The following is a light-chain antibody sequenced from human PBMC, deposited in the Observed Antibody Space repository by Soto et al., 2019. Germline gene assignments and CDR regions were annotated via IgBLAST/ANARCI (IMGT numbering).Light chain of an antibody. V-gene: IGKV3-11*01. Sequence: EIVLTQSPTTLSLSPGERATLSGRASQSVSSYLAWYQQRPGQAPRLLIYDASNRATGIPARFSGSGSGTDFTLTISSLEPEDFAVYYCQQRHNWPPLTFGGGTKVEIK. J-gene: IGKJ4*01. CDR1: QSVSSY. CDR2: DAS. CDR3: QQRHNWPPLT.